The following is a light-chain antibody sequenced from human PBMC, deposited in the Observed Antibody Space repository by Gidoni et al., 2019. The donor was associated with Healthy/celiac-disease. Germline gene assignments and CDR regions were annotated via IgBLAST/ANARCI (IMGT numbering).Light chain of an antibody. J-gene: IGKJ4*01. CDR2: GAS. CDR1: QSVSSN. Sequence: EIVMTQSPATLSVSPGERATLSCRASQSVSSNLAWYQQKPGQAPRLLIYGASTRATGIPARFSGSGSGTEFTLTISSLQSEDFAVYYCQQYNNWWELTFGGGTKVEIK. V-gene: IGKV3-15*01. CDR3: QQYNNWWELT.